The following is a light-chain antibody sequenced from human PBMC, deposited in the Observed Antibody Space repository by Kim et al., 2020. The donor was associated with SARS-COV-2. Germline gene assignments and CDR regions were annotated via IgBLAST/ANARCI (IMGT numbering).Light chain of an antibody. V-gene: IGLV2-14*01. Sequence: QSALTQPASVSGSPGQSITISCTGTSSDVGGYNYVPWYQQHPGKAPKLMIYDVTKRPSGVSNRFSGSKSGNTASLTISGLQAEDEADYYCSSYTSGSTVFGTGTKVTVL. CDR2: DVT. CDR3: SSYTSGSTV. J-gene: IGLJ1*01. CDR1: SSDVGGYNY.